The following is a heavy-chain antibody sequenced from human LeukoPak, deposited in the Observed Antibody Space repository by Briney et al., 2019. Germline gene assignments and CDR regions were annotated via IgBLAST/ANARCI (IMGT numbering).Heavy chain of an antibody. V-gene: IGHV1-2*06. J-gene: IGHJ4*02. Sequence: ASVKVSCKASGYTFTSYYMHWVRQAPGQGLEWMGRINPNSGDTNYAQKFQGRGAMTRDTSISTAFMELTRLRSDDTAVYYCARDYCSSTSCLFDYWGQGTLVTVSS. CDR2: INPNSGDT. D-gene: IGHD2-2*01. CDR1: GYTFTSYY. CDR3: ARDYCSSTSCLFDY.